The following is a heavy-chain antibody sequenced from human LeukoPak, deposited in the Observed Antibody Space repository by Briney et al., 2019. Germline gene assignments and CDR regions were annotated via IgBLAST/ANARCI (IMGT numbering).Heavy chain of an antibody. CDR1: GFTFSSYA. CDR2: ISGSGGST. V-gene: IGHV3-23*01. Sequence: PWGSLRLSCAASGFTFSSYAMSWVRQAPGKGLEWVSAISGSGGSTYYADSVKGRFTISRDNSKNTLYLQMNSLRAEDTAVCYCAKDLGPYCGGDCPGEFDYWGQGTLVTVSS. CDR3: AKDLGPYCGGDCPGEFDY. J-gene: IGHJ4*02. D-gene: IGHD2-21*01.